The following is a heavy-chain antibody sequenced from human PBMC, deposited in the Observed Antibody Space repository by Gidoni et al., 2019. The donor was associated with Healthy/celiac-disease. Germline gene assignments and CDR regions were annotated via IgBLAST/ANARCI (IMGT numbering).Heavy chain of an antibody. CDR3: ARTPYGGWYTPSSEYFQH. V-gene: IGHV1-69*02. CDR2: IIPSLGIA. J-gene: IGHJ1*01. D-gene: IGHD6-19*01. Sequence: QVQLVQSGAEVKKPGSSVNVSCKASGGTFRTYPISWVRQAPGQGLEWMGRIIPSLGIANYAQKFQGRVTITADKSTSTAYMELSSLRSEDTAVYYCARTPYGGWYTPSSEYFQHWGQGTLVTVSS. CDR1: GGTFRTYP.